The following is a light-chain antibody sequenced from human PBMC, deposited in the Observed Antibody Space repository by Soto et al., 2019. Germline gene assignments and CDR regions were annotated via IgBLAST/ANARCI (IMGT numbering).Light chain of an antibody. CDR2: SAS. J-gene: IGKJ3*01. CDR1: QSVSYY. V-gene: IGKV3-20*01. CDR3: QQYATYPGFT. Sequence: EIVLTQSPGTLSLSPGEGATLSCRTSQSVSYYLAWYQQKPGQAPRLLIYSASSRATGIPDRFSGSGSGTDFTLTIGRLEPEDSAVYYCQQYATYPGFTFGPGTKVDIK.